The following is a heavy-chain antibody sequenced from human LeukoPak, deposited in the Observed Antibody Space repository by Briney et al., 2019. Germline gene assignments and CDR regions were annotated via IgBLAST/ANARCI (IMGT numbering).Heavy chain of an antibody. V-gene: IGHV3-30*04. J-gene: IGHJ6*03. D-gene: IGHD4-11*01. CDR1: GFTFSSYA. CDR2: IFYDGSIG. CDR3: ARVATTSRYYYYMDV. Sequence: GGSLRLSCAGSGFTFSSYAMHWVRQAPGEGLEWVAVIFYDGSIGYYAESVKGRFTISRDNAKNSLYLQMNSLRAEDTAVYYCARVATTSRYYYYMDVWGKGTTVTISS.